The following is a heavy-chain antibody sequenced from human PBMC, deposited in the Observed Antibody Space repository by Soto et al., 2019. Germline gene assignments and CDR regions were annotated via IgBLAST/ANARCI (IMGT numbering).Heavy chain of an antibody. D-gene: IGHD1-26*01. J-gene: IGHJ4*02. CDR2: ISYDGSNK. CDR1: GFTFSRYA. V-gene: IGHV3-30-3*01. Sequence: QVQLVESGGGVVQPGRSLRLSCAASGFTFSRYAMHWVRQAPGRGLEWVAVISYDGSNKYYADSVMGRFTISRDNSKSTLSLHMNSLRAEDTAVYYCARPIEVGTPWGSFDSWGQGTLVTVSS. CDR3: ARPIEVGTPWGSFDS.